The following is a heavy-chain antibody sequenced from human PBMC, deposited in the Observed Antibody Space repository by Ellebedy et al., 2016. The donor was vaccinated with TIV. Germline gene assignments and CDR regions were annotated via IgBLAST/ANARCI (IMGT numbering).Heavy chain of an antibody. D-gene: IGHD2-8*01. J-gene: IGHJ4*02. CDR1: GFTFSSYG. V-gene: IGHV3-33*03. CDR2: IWYDGSNK. CDR3: VKTTGYGANGVCYKSFDY. Sequence: PGGSLRLSCAASGFTFSSYGMHWVRQAPGKGLEWVAVIWYDGSNKYYADSVKGRFTISRDNAKSSLYLQMDSLRPEDTAFYYCVKTTGYGANGVCYKSFDYWGQGILVTVSS.